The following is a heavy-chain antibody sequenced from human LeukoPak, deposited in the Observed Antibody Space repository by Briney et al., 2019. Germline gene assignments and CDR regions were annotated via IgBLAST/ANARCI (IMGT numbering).Heavy chain of an antibody. V-gene: IGHV5-51*01. CDR1: GYSFTSYW. CDR3: AIAYGGNSQFGYYFDY. CDR2: IYPGDSDT. D-gene: IGHD4-23*01. Sequence: GESLKISRKGSGYSFTSYWIGWVRHMPGKGLEWMGIIYPGDSDTRYSPSFQGQVTISADKSISTAYLQWSSLKASDTAMYYCAIAYGGNSQFGYYFDYWGQGTLVTVSS. J-gene: IGHJ4*02.